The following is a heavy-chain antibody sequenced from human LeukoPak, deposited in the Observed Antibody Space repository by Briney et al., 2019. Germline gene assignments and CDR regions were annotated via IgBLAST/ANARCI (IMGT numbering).Heavy chain of an antibody. CDR2: IRQDGNEK. J-gene: IGHJ4*02. Sequence: PGGSLRLSCAGAGFTLSNYWMSSVRQAPGKGLEWVANIRQDGNEKYYVDSVKGRFTISRDNPKNSLYLQMNSLRAEDTAIYYCARLRAAQTYDCWGQGTLVTVSS. D-gene: IGHD6-13*01. V-gene: IGHV3-7*04. CDR1: GFTLSNYW. CDR3: ARLRAAQTYDC.